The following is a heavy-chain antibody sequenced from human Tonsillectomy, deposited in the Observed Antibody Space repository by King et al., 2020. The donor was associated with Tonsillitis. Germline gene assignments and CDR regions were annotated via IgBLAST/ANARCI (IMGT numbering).Heavy chain of an antibody. CDR3: AREGRGGLYFYYYYMDV. CDR1: GGAISSGTYY. CDR2: VYTSGNT. V-gene: IGHV4-61*02. D-gene: IGHD3/OR15-3a*01. J-gene: IGHJ6*03. Sequence: QLQESGPGLVKPSQTLSLTCTVSGGAISSGTYYWNWIRQPAGKGLEWIGRVYTSGNTHYNPSLKSRVTISVDTSKNQFSLRRASVTAADTAVYYCAREGRGGLYFYYYYMDVWGKGITVTVSS.